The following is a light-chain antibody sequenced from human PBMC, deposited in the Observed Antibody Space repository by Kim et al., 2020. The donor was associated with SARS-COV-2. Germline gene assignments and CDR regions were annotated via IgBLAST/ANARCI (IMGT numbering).Light chain of an antibody. J-gene: IGLJ2*01. Sequence: SGSPGQSITISCTGTSSDVGSYNLVAWYQQHPGKDPKLMIYEVSKRPSGVSNRFSGSKSGNTASLTSSGLQAEDEADYYCCSYVVFGGGTQLTVL. CDR1: SSDVGSYNL. CDR2: EVS. CDR3: CSYVV. V-gene: IGLV2-23*02.